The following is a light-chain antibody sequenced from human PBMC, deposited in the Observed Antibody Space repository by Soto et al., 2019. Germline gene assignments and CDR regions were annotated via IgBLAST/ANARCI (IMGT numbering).Light chain of an antibody. Sequence: EIVLTQSPGTLSLSPGERATLSCRASQSVYSNSLAWYQQKPGQAPRLLIYGVSTRSTGIPDRFTGSVSGTDFTLTISRLEPEDFAVYYCQQYGASPWTFAQGTKVDIK. CDR3: QQYGASPWT. CDR2: GVS. J-gene: IGKJ1*01. CDR1: QSVYSNS. V-gene: IGKV3-20*01.